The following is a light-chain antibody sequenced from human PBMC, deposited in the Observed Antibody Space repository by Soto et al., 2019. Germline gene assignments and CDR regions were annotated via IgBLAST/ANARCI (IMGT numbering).Light chain of an antibody. CDR3: AAWDDSLNARGV. CDR2: NNN. V-gene: IGLV1-44*01. J-gene: IGLJ3*02. Sequence: QSVVTQPPSASGTPGQRVTISCSGSRSNIGNNAVSWYQQFPGTAPKLLIYNNNQRPSGVPDRFSGSKSGTSASLAISGLQSEDEADYYGAAWDDSLNARGVFGGGTKLTVL. CDR1: RSNIGNNA.